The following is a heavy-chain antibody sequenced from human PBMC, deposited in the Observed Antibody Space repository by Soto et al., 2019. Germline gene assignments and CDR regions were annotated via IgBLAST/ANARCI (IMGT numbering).Heavy chain of an antibody. D-gene: IGHD3-3*01. CDR3: ARESGVNYDFWRTFDY. V-gene: IGHV1-3*01. CDR2: INAGNGNT. Sequence: ASVKVSCKASGYTFTSYAMHWVRQAPGQRLEWMGWINAGNGNTKYSQKFQGRVTITRDTSASTAYMELSSLRSEDTAVYYCARESGVNYDFWRTFDYWCQGTLVTVSS. J-gene: IGHJ4*02. CDR1: GYTFTSYA.